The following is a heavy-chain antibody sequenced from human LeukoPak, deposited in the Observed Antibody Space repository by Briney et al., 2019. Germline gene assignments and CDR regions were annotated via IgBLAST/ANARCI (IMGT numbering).Heavy chain of an antibody. J-gene: IGHJ3*02. V-gene: IGHV3-21*01. CDR1: GFTFDDYA. CDR2: ISSSSSYI. CDR3: ARDRLAAVGGWDFAFDI. Sequence: GGSLRLSCAASGFTFDDYAMHWVRQAPGKGLEWVSSISSSSSYIYYADSVKGRFTISRDNAKNSLYLQMNSLRAEDTAVYYCARDRLAAVGGWDFAFDIWGQGTMVTVSS. D-gene: IGHD6-19*01.